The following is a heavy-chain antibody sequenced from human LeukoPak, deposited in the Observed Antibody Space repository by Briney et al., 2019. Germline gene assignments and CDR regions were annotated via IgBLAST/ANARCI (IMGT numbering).Heavy chain of an antibody. Sequence: GGSLRLSCAVSGFPLSDAWMNWVRQAPGKGLVWVSRINTDGSSTNYADSVKGRFTISRDNAKNTLYLQMNSLRGEDTAVYYCASTTMAIPGDYWGQGTLVTVSS. CDR2: INTDGSST. CDR1: GFPLSDAW. V-gene: IGHV3-74*01. CDR3: ASTTMAIPGDY. J-gene: IGHJ4*02. D-gene: IGHD5-18*01.